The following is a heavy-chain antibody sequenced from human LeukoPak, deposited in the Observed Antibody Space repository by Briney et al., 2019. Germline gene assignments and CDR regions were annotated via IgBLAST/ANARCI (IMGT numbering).Heavy chain of an antibody. V-gene: IGHV4-30-2*01. J-gene: IGHJ3*02. D-gene: IGHD3-9*01. CDR3: ARDGLVYDMGAFDI. CDR2: IYHSGST. CDR1: GGSISSGGYY. Sequence: SETLSLTCTVSGGSISSGGYYWSWIRQPPGKGLEWIGYIYHSGSTYYNPSLKSRVTISVDRSKNQFSLKLSSVTAADTAVYYCARDGLVYDMGAFDIWGQGTMVTVSS.